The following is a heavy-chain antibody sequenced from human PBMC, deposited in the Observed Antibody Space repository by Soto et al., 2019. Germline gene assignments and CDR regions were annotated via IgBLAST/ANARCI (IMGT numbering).Heavy chain of an antibody. D-gene: IGHD3-3*02. J-gene: IGHJ4*02. Sequence: ESLKISCKGAGYSITSYCISWVRQMPGKGLERMGRIHPSNSYTHYSPSFHGHATIAADNSISTAYLQWSNLRASDTAIYYCAFLDTSLDFDFWGQGTLVTVSS. CDR2: IHPSNSYT. CDR1: GYSITSYC. V-gene: IGHV5-10-1*01. CDR3: AFLDTSLDFDF.